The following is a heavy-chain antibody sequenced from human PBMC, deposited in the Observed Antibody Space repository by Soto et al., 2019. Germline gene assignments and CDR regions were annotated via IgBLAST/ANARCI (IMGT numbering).Heavy chain of an antibody. J-gene: IGHJ4*02. CDR1: GYSFPSYG. V-gene: IGHV1-18*01. CDR2: ISIHNRNT. D-gene: IGHD1-26*01. CDR3: ARGDSLWE. Sequence: QVQLVQSGTEVKKPGASVKVSCKASGYSFPSYGISWVRQAPGQGLEWMGWISIHNRNTYYAEKFQGRVTMTADTSTTTAHSELRSLRSDDTAVYYCARGDSLWEWGQGTLVTVSS.